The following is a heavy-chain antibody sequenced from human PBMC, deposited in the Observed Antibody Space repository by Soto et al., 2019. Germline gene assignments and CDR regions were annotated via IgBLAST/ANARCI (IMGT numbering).Heavy chain of an antibody. CDR3: ARSIPGTTSFDS. Sequence: EVHLVESGGGLVQPGGSLRLSCAGSGFTFSDYYIDWVRQAPGKGLEWVGSSRAKGNSYSTDYAASVKGRFTVSRDTSKNSLYQQMNSLKADDTALYYCARSIPGTTSFDSWGQGTLVTVSS. CDR1: GFTFSDYY. CDR2: SRAKGNSYST. V-gene: IGHV3-72*01. D-gene: IGHD1-7*01. J-gene: IGHJ4*02.